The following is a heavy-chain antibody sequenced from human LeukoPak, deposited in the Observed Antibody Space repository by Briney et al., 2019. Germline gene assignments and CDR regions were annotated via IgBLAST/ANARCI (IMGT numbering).Heavy chain of an antibody. CDR1: GGTFSSYA. D-gene: IGHD6-19*01. J-gene: IGHJ4*02. Sequence: SVKVSCKASGGTFSSYAISWVRQPPGQGLEWMGGIIPIFGTANYSQRFLGRVTITADESTSTAYMELSSLRSAGTAVYYCARGRGWYPDYWGQGTLVTVTS. CDR3: ARGRGWYPDY. V-gene: IGHV1-69*01. CDR2: IIPIFGTA.